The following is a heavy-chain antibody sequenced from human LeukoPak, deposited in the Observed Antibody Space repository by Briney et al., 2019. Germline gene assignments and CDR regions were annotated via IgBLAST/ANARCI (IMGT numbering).Heavy chain of an antibody. D-gene: IGHD4/OR15-4a*01. V-gene: IGHV4-30-4*07. CDR3: ARGRTIVGGYNWFDP. Sequence: SSQTLSLTCAVSGGSISSGGYSWSWIRQPPGKGLEWIGYIYYSGNTYYSYYNPSLKSRVSISVDTSKNQFSLKVTSVTAADTAVYYCARGRTIVGGYNWFDPWGQGTLVIVSS. CDR2: IYYSGNT. CDR1: GGSISSGGYS. J-gene: IGHJ5*02.